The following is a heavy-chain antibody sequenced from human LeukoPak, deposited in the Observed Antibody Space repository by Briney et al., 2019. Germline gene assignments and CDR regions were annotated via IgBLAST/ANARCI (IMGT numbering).Heavy chain of an antibody. V-gene: IGHV4-59*01. Sequence: SETLSLTCTVSGGSISSYYWSWIRQPPGKGLEWIGYIYYSRSTNYNPSLKSRVTISVDTSKNQFSLKLNSVTAADTAVYYCASTGNSLGFDYWGQGTLVTVSS. CDR1: GGSISSYY. J-gene: IGHJ4*02. CDR3: ASTGNSLGFDY. CDR2: IYYSRST. D-gene: IGHD4-23*01.